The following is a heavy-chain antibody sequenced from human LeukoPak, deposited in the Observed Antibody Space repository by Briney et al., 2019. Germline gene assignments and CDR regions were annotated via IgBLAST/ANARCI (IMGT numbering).Heavy chain of an antibody. V-gene: IGHV4-4*02. Sequence: SGTLSLTCAVSGGSISSSNWWSWVRQPPGKGLEWIGEIYHSGSTNYNPSLKSRVTISVGKSKNQFSLKLSSVTAADTAVYYCARDPAYDSSGYYYDAFDIWGQGTMVTVSS. CDR2: IYHSGST. D-gene: IGHD3-22*01. CDR1: GGSISSSNW. J-gene: IGHJ3*02. CDR3: ARDPAYDSSGYYYDAFDI.